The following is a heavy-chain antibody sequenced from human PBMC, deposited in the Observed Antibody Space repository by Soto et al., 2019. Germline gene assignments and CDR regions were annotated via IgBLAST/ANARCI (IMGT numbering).Heavy chain of an antibody. CDR3: ARDYQRYCSGGSCTRVDY. CDR2: IWYDGSNK. Sequence: GGSLRLSCAASGFTFSSYGMHWVRQAPGKGLEWVAVIWYDGSNKYYADSVKGRFTISRDNSKNTLYLQMNSLRAEDTAVYYCARDYQRYCSGGSCTRVDYWGQGTLVTVSS. D-gene: IGHD2-15*01. V-gene: IGHV3-33*01. CDR1: GFTFSSYG. J-gene: IGHJ4*02.